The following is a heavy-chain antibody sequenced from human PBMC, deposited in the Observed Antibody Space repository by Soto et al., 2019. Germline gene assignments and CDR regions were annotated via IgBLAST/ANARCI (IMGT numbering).Heavy chain of an antibody. CDR2: IDSSGEK. J-gene: IGHJ5*02. V-gene: IGHV2-26*01. CDR1: GLSITDSEMG. Sequence: QVTLKESGPVLVKPTETLTLRCTVSGLSITDSEMGVSWIHQPPGQPLEWLAHIDSSGEKSYRTFLKSRLAISKATSKSQIVLTMTNMDPADTATYYCARRHLAVAVSPWFDPWGQGIPVTVSS. D-gene: IGHD6-19*01. CDR3: ARRHLAVAVSPWFDP.